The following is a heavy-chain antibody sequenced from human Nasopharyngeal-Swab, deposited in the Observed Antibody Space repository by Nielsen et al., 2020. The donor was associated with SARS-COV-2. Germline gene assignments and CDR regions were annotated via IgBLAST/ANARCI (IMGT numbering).Heavy chain of an antibody. CDR2: ISSSGSTI. V-gene: IGHV3-48*03. D-gene: IGHD4-17*01. J-gene: IGHJ6*02. CDR3: ASGGYGDYDAYYYGMDV. Sequence: GESLKISCAASGLTLSSYEMNRVRQAPGTGPEWVSYISSSGSTIYYADSVKGRFTISRDNAKNSLYLQMNSLRAEDTAVYYCASGGYGDYDAYYYGMDVWGQGTTVTVSS. CDR1: GLTLSSYE.